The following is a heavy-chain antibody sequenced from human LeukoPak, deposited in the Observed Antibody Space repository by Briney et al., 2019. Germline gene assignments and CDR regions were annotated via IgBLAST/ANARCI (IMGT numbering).Heavy chain of an antibody. Sequence: GGSLRLSCAASGWTFSSYTMNWVRQPPGKGLEWVSSISNSSSYIYYPESEKRLFTIFRDNARNSLYLQMNSRRAEDTAVYYCARVVVSGGSLDYWGQGTLVTVTS. CDR2: ISNSSSYI. CDR1: GWTFSSYT. V-gene: IGHV3-21*01. J-gene: IGHJ4*02. D-gene: IGHD2-15*01. CDR3: ARVVVSGGSLDY.